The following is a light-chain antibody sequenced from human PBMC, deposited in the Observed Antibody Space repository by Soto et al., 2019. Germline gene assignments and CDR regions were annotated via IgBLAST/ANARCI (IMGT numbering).Light chain of an antibody. CDR3: AAWEDSLSGPYV. J-gene: IGLJ1*01. CDR1: SSNIGSNY. V-gene: IGLV1-47*01. CDR2: RNN. Sequence: QSVLTQPPSASWTPVQRVTISCSGSSSNIGSNYVYWYRQLPGTAPKLLIYRNNQRPSGVPDRFSGSKSGNSASLAISGRRSEDEADYYCAAWEDSLSGPYVFGPGTKVIVL.